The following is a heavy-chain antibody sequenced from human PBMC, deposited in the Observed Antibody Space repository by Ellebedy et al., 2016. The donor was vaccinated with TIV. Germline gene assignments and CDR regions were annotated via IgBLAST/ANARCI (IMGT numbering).Heavy chain of an antibody. CDR1: GFMFSNFR. Sequence: PGGSLRLSCAAPGFMFSNFRMNRVRQAPGKGLEWISSISGNVQYINYRDSVKGRFITSRDNAKKSLFLQMDSLRAEDTAVYYCARVRGEGRIFSFFDLWGQGTLVTVSS. D-gene: IGHD3-10*01. J-gene: IGHJ4*02. V-gene: IGHV3-21*01. CDR3: ARVRGEGRIFSFFDL. CDR2: ISGNVQYI.